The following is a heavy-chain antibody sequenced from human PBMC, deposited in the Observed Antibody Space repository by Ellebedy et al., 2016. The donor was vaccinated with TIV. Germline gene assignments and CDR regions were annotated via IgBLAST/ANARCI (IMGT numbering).Heavy chain of an antibody. V-gene: IGHV1-69*13. CDR3: AKGGAYYHRYFDD. CDR1: GGTFNSHA. D-gene: IGHD3-10*01. Sequence: SVKVSCKASGGTFNSHAISWVRQAPGQGLEWMGGITGMFRTVNYAQKFQGRVTITADEFMTTAYMELSSLRSEDTAVYYCAKGGAYYHRYFDDWGQGTLVTVSS. J-gene: IGHJ4*02. CDR2: ITGMFRTV.